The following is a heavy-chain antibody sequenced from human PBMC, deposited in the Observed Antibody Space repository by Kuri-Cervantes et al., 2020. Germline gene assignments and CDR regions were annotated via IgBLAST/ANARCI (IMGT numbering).Heavy chain of an antibody. D-gene: IGHD3-22*01. Sequence: SETLSLTCAVYGGSFSGYYWSWIRQPPGKGLEWIGEINHSGSTNYNPSLKRRVTISVDTSKNQFSLKLSSVTAADTAVYYCARALRYYDSSGYYMKRPASGFDPWGQGTLVTVSS. CDR3: ARALRYYDSSGYYMKRPASGFDP. V-gene: IGHV4-34*01. CDR2: INHSGST. J-gene: IGHJ5*02. CDR1: GGSFSGYY.